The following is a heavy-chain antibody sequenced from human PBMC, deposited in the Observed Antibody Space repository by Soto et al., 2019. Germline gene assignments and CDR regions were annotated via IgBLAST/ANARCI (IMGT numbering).Heavy chain of an antibody. V-gene: IGHV3-48*03. D-gene: IGHD2-8*02. J-gene: IGHJ3*01. CDR1: GFIFSDYE. CDR2: ISDGGTTI. Sequence: EAELVESGGGLVQPGGSLTLSCAASGFIFSDYEVDWVRQAPGRGPEWISYISDGGTTIYYAASVKGRFTISRDDAKKSLYLHMNNLRVDDTAIYFCEKEYCTGGTCFDAFDLWGQGTVVTVSS. CDR3: EKEYCTGGTCFDAFDL.